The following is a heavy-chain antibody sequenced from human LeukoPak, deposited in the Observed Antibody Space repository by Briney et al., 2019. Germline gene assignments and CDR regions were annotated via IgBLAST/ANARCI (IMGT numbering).Heavy chain of an antibody. CDR2: INSDGSST. CDR1: GFTFSSYW. J-gene: IGHJ4*02. D-gene: IGHD1-26*01. CDR3: ARGDESGSYSY. V-gene: IGHV3-74*01. Sequence: GGAPRLSCAAPGFTFSSYWKPLGRQAPGKGVGWVSRINSDGSSTSYADSVKGRFTISRDNAKNTLYLQMNSLRAEDTAVYYCARGDESGSYSYWGQGTLVTVSS.